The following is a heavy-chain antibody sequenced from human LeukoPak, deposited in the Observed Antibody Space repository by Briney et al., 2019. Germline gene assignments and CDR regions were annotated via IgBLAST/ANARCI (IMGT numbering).Heavy chain of an antibody. V-gene: IGHV3-23*01. CDR3: AKVDFRSGYGDPPYYYYGMDV. D-gene: IGHD3-3*01. CDR2: ISGSGGST. J-gene: IGHJ6*02. Sequence: PGGSLRLSCAASGFTFSSYAMSWVRQAPGKGLEWVSAISGSGGSTYYADSVKGRFTISRDNSKNTLYLQMYSLRAEDTAVYYCAKVDFRSGYGDPPYYYYGMDVWGQGTTVTVSS. CDR1: GFTFSSYA.